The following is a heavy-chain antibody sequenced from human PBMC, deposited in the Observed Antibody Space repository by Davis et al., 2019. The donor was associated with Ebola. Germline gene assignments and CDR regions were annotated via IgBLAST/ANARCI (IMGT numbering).Heavy chain of an antibody. J-gene: IGHJ4*02. V-gene: IGHV3-43*01. CDR1: GFTFDDYT. D-gene: IGHD5-18*01. CDR3: AAAPPGIQLDY. Sequence: PGGSLRLSCAASGFTFDDYTMHWVRQAPGKGLEWVSLISWDGGSTYYADSVKGRFTISRDNSKNSLYLQMNSLRTEDTALYYCAAAPPGIQLDYWGQGTLVTVSS. CDR2: ISWDGGST.